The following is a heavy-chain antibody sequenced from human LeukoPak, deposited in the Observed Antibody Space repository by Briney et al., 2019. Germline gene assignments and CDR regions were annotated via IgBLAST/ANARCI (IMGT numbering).Heavy chain of an antibody. CDR1: GGSISSYY. D-gene: IGHD3-10*01. CDR2: IYYSGST. CDR3: AREGSWFDP. J-gene: IGHJ5*02. V-gene: IGHV4-59*01. Sequence: SSETLSLTCTVSGGSISSYYWSWIRQPPGKGLEWIGYIYYSGSTNYNPSLKSRVTISVDTSKNQFSLKLSSATAADTAVYYCAREGSWFDPWGQGTLVTVSS.